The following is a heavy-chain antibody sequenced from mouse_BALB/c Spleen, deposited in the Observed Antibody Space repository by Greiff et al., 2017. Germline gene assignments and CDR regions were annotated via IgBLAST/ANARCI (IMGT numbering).Heavy chain of an antibody. V-gene: IGHV2-5-1*01. CDR1: GFSLTSYG. D-gene: IGHD6-5*01. CDR2: IWRGGST. CDR3: AKNSLFSYAMDY. J-gene: IGHJ4*01. Sequence: VQLQQSGPSLVQPSQSLSITCTVSGFSLTSYGVHWVRQSPGKGLEWLGVIWRGGSTDYNAAFMSRLSITKDNSKSQVFFKMNSLQADDTAIYYCAKNSLFSYAMDYWGQGTSVTVSS.